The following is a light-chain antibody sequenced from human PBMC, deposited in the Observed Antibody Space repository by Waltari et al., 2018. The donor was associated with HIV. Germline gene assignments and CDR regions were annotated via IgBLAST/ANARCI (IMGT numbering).Light chain of an antibody. V-gene: IGKV1-12*01. Sequence: DIHMTQSQSSVSVSFGGAVPISCRASQNIGRALAWYQLKPGRAPRLLIYEASRLDEGVPTRFKGSGSRSNFTLGITNLQPEDFAIYFCQQAKNFPHTFAGGTRVE. CDR3: QQAKNFPHT. CDR1: QNIGRA. J-gene: IGKJ4*01. CDR2: EAS.